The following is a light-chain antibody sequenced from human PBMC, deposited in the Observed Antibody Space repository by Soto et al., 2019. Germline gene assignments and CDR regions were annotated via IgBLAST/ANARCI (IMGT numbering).Light chain of an antibody. CDR3: QQYNKWYT. Sequence: EIVMTQSTATLSVSPGERATLSCRASQSVSSNLAWYQQKPGQAPRLLIYDASTRATGIPGRFSGSGSGTEFTLTISSLQSEDFAVYYCQQYNKWYTFGQGTKLEIK. CDR1: QSVSSN. CDR2: DAS. V-gene: IGKV3-15*01. J-gene: IGKJ2*01.